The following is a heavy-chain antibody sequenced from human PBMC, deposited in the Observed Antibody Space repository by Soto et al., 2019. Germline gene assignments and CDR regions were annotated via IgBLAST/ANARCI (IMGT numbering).Heavy chain of an antibody. CDR2: INYSGST. CDR3: AREVGATTGSYFQH. CDR1: GGSISSYY. D-gene: IGHD1-26*01. V-gene: IGHV4-59*01. J-gene: IGHJ1*01. Sequence: DTLSLTCTVSGGSISSYYWSWIRQPPGKGLEWIGYINYSGSTNYNPSLKSRVTISADTSKNQFSLKLSSVTAADTAVYYCAREVGATTGSYFQHWGQGTLVTVSS.